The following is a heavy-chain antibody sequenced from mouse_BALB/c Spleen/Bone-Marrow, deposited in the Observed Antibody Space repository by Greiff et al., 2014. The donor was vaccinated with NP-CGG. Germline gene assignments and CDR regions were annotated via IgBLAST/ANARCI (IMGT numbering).Heavy chain of an antibody. J-gene: IGHJ2*01. CDR2: INPYNDGT. D-gene: IGHD1-1*01. CDR3: ARSEYFGSSCDY. CDR1: GYTFTSYV. V-gene: IGHV1-14*01. Sequence: VQLKESGPELVKPGASVKMSCKASGYTFTSYVMHWMKQKPGQGLEWIGYINPYNDGTKYNETFKGKATLTSDKSSSTAYMDLSSLTSEDSAVYFCARSEYFGSSCDYWGQGTTLTVSS.